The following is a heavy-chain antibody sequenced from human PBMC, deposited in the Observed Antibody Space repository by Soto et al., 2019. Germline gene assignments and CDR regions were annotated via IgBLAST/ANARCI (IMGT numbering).Heavy chain of an antibody. Sequence: GASGQDSCTASGSTFSSHGISWVRQAPGQGLEWMGWISGYNYNTKYAQEFPGRVTMTTDKPTSTAYMELRSLRSDDTAVYYCASLAGESHDFGCAFDYRGQGPLVTVSS. CDR1: GSTFSSHG. CDR3: ASLAGESHDFGCAFDY. CDR2: ISGYNYNT. V-gene: IGHV1-18*04. D-gene: IGHD4-17*01. J-gene: IGHJ4*02.